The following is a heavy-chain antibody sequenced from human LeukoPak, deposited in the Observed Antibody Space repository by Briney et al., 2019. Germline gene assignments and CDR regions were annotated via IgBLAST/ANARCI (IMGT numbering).Heavy chain of an antibody. CDR1: GFSLSTSGMC. CDR3: ARRLGNYYDSSGYYDY. CDR2: IGWDDDK. J-gene: IGHJ4*03. Sequence: SGPTLVNPTQTLTLTCTFSGFSLSTSGMCVSWIRQPPGKALEWLALIGWDDDKYYSTSLKTRLTISKDTSKNQVVLTMTNMDPVDTATYYCARRLGNYYDSSGYYDYWGQGTTVTVSS. V-gene: IGHV2-70*01. D-gene: IGHD3-22*01.